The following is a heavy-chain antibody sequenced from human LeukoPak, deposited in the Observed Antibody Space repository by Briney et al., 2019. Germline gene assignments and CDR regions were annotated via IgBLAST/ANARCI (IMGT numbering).Heavy chain of an antibody. CDR1: GGSISSYY. D-gene: IGHD6-19*01. Sequence: PSETLSLTCTVSGGSISSYYWSWIRQPPGKALEWIAYIYYSGLTNYNPSLKSRDTISVDTSKNQFSLKLSSVTAADTAVYYCARWDSSAWFYDFWGQGTLVTVSS. J-gene: IGHJ4*02. CDR2: IYYSGLT. V-gene: IGHV4-59*08. CDR3: ARWDSSAWFYDF.